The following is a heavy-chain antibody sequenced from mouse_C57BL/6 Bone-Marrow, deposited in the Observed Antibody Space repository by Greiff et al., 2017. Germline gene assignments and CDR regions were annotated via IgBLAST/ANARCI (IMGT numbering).Heavy chain of an antibody. V-gene: IGHV5-6*01. CDR2: ISSGGSYT. CDR1: GFTFSSYG. D-gene: IGHD3-1*01. CDR3: ARQRTGYYLDY. Sequence: EVKVVESGGDLVKPGGSLKLSCAASGFTFSSYGMSWVRQTPDKRLEWVATISSGGSYTYYPDSVKGRFTISRDNAKNTLYLQMSSLKSEDTAMYDCARQRTGYYLDYWGQGTTLTVSS. J-gene: IGHJ2*01.